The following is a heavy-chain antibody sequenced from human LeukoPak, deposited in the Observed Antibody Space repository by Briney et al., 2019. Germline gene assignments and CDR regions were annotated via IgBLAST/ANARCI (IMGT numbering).Heavy chain of an antibody. Sequence: PGGSLRLSCVASGFTFSSYWMSWVRQAPGKGLEWVANVKQDGSEKYYVDSVKGRFTISRDNAKNSMYLQMNSLRAEDTAVYYCARDYPGEDWGQGTLVTVSS. CDR2: VKQDGSEK. CDR1: GFTFSSYW. J-gene: IGHJ4*02. CDR3: ARDYPGED. V-gene: IGHV3-7*01.